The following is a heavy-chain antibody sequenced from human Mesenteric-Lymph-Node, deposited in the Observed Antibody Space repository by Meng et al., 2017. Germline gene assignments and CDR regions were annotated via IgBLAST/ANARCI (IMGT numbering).Heavy chain of an antibody. CDR1: GYTLTSYG. CDR2: ISAYNGNT. J-gene: IGHJ5*02. CDR3: VRDTLYYDILTGYSPTNWFDP. D-gene: IGHD3-9*01. V-gene: IGHV1-18*01. Sequence: QVQLVQSGAEVKKPGASVKVSCKASGYTLTSYGISWVRQAPGQGLEWMGWISAYNGNTNYAQKLQGRVTMTTDTSTSTAYMELRSLRSDDTAVYYCVRDTLYYDILTGYSPTNWFDPWGQGTLVTVSS.